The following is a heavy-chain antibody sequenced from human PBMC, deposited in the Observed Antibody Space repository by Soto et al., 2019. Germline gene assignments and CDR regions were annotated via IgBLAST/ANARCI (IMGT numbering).Heavy chain of an antibody. CDR2: IIRIFGTP. CDR3: ARQGSNEYYYYGRDV. CDR1: GGTFSSYA. Sequence: QVQLVQSGAEVKKPGSSVKVSCKASGGTFSSYAINWVRQAPGQGLEWMGGIIRIFGTPDYAQRFQGGVKITAGDSISTACMELSCPGSEDTHVYYCARQGSNEYYYYGRDVWAQGTTVTVSS. D-gene: IGHD3-10*01. V-gene: IGHV1-69*12. J-gene: IGHJ6*02.